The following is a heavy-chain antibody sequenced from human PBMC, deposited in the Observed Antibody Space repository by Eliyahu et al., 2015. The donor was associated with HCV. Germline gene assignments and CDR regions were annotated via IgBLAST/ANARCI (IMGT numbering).Heavy chain of an antibody. Sequence: EVQLVESGGGLVQPGGSLXLSCAASGFAFSXXWMTWVRQAPGKGLEWVAHIKHDGSEKKFVDSVKGRFTISRDNAENSLYLQMNSVRVEDTAMYYCARVAIESSLWGWFDPWGQGTLVTVSS. CDR1: GFAFSXXW. D-gene: IGHD5-12*01. CDR2: IKHDGSEK. V-gene: IGHV3-7*01. CDR3: ARVAIESSLWGWFDP. J-gene: IGHJ5*02.